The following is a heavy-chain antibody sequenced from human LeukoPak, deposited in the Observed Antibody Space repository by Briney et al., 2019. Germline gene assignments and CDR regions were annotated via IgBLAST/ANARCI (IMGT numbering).Heavy chain of an antibody. J-gene: IGHJ3*02. Sequence: GGSLRLSGSASGFAFSSYAMSWFRQAPGKGQEWVSAISGSGGSTYYADSVKGRFTISRDNSKNTLYLQMNSLRAEDTAVYYCAKATNDCSSTSCYTISHAFDIWGQGTMVTVSS. CDR1: GFAFSSYA. CDR2: ISGSGGST. V-gene: IGHV3-23*01. D-gene: IGHD2-2*02. CDR3: AKATNDCSSTSCYTISHAFDI.